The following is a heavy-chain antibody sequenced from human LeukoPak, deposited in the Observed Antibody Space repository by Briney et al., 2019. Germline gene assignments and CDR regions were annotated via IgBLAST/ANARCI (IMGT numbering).Heavy chain of an antibody. CDR1: GFTFRSYT. Sequence: PGGSLRLSCAASGFTFRSYTMNWVRQAPGKGLEWVSVIYSGGTTYYADAVKGRFTISRDNSKNTLYLQMNFLRAEDTAVYYCARDQDSGYGDAFDIWGQGTMVTVSS. D-gene: IGHD5-12*01. CDR3: ARDQDSGYGDAFDI. CDR2: IYSGGTT. J-gene: IGHJ3*02. V-gene: IGHV3-66*01.